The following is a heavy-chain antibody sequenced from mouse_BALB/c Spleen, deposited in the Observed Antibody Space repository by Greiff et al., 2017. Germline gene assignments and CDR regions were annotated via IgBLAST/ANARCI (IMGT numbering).Heavy chain of an antibody. Sequence: VQLQQSGPGLVKPSQSLSLTCTVTGYSITSDYAWNWIRQFPGNKLEWMGYISYSGSTSYNPSLKSRISITRDTSKNQFFLQLNSVTTEDTATYYCARSELGLGYFDYWGQGTTLTVSS. CDR2: ISYSGST. V-gene: IGHV3-2*02. CDR1: GYSITSDYA. J-gene: IGHJ2*01. D-gene: IGHD4-1*01. CDR3: ARSELGLGYFDY.